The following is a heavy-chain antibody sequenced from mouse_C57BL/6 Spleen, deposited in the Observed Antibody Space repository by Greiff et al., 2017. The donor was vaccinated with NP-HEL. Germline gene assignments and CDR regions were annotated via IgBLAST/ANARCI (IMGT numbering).Heavy chain of an antibody. Sequence: QVQLKQSGAELVRPGASVTLSCKASGYTFTDYEMHWVKQTPVHGLEWIGAIDPETGGTAYNQKFKGKAILTADKSSSTAYMELRSLTSEDSAVYYCTRAGRLLGSDYWGQGTTLTVSS. J-gene: IGHJ2*01. V-gene: IGHV1-15*01. CDR2: IDPETGGT. CDR3: TRAGRLLGSDY. CDR1: GYTFTDYE. D-gene: IGHD2-3*01.